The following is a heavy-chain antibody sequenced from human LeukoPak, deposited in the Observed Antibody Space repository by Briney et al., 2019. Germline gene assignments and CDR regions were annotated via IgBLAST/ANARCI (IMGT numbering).Heavy chain of an antibody. D-gene: IGHD5-18*01. CDR2: INPSGTT. V-gene: IGHV4-34*01. CDR1: GGSFSTYY. J-gene: IGHJ5*02. CDR3: ARVDKAMSAFDP. Sequence: SETLSLTCAVHGGSFSTYYWNWIRQPPGKGLEWIGQINPSGTTNYTPSLKSRVTMSVDTSKKQVSLKLSSVTDADTAVYYCARVDKAMSAFDPWGQGTLVTVSS.